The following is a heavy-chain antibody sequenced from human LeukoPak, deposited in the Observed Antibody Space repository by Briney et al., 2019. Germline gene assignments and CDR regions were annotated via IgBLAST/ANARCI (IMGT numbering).Heavy chain of an antibody. J-gene: IGHJ3*02. V-gene: IGHV4-34*01. Sequence: SETLSLTCAVYGGSFSGYYWSWLRQPPGKGLEWIGEINHSGSTNYNPSLKSRVTISVDTSKNQFSLKLSSVTAADTAVYYCARPLIQLWPDAFDIWGQGTMVTVSS. D-gene: IGHD5-18*01. CDR1: GGSFSGYY. CDR2: INHSGST. CDR3: ARPLIQLWPDAFDI.